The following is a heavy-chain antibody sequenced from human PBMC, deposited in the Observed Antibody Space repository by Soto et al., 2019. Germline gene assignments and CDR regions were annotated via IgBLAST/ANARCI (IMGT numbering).Heavy chain of an antibody. J-gene: IGHJ6*02. D-gene: IGHD6-19*01. CDR2: IYYSGST. Sequence: PSETLSLTCTVSGGSISSSSYYWGWIRQPPGKGLEWIGSIYYSGSTYYNPSLKSRVTISVDTSKNQFSLKLSSVTAADTAEYYWARHYSSGWPPGYDYGMDVWGQGTTVS. CDR1: GGSISSSSYY. CDR3: ARHYSSGWPPGYDYGMDV. V-gene: IGHV4-39*01.